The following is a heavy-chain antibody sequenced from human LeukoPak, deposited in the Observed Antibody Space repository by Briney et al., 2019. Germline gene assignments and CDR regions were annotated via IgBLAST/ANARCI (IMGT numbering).Heavy chain of an antibody. D-gene: IGHD2-2*01. CDR1: GFIFTDYA. CDR2: ISYDGSNK. CDR3: AKDKAHCSSTSCYGGHDAFDI. Sequence: GGSLRLSCAASGFIFTDYAMHWVRQPPGKGLEWVAVISYDGSNKYYADSVKGRFTISRDNSKNTLYLQMNSLRAEDTAVYYCAKDKAHCSSTSCYGGHDAFDIWGQGTMVTVSS. J-gene: IGHJ3*02. V-gene: IGHV3-30*04.